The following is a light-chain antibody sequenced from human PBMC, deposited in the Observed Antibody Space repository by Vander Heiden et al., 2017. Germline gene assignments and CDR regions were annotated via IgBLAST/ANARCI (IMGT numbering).Light chain of an antibody. V-gene: IGLV3-19*01. CDR2: GKN. CDR3: NTRDSSGNHVV. CDR1: SLRSYY. Sequence: SELTQDPAVSVAFGQTVRITCQGDSLRSYYASWYQQKPGQAPVLVIYGKNNRPSGIPERFSGSSSGNTASLTITGAQAEDAADYYCNTRDSSGNHVVFGGGTKLTVL. J-gene: IGLJ2*01.